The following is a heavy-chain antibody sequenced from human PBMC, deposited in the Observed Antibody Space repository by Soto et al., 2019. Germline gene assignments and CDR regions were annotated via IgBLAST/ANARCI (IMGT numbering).Heavy chain of an antibody. CDR2: ISAYNGNT. V-gene: IGHV1-18*01. CDR3: ARDHGSGSYYYGMDV. D-gene: IGHD3-10*01. Sequence: VASVKVSFKASGYTFTSYGISWVRQAPGQGLEWMGWISAYNGNTNYAQKLQGRVTMTTDTSTSTAYMELRSLRSDDTAVYYCARDHGSGSYYYGMDVWGQGTTVTVS. J-gene: IGHJ6*02. CDR1: GYTFTSYG.